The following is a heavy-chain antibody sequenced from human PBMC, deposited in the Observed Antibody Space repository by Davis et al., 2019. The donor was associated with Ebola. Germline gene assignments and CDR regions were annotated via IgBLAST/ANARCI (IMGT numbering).Heavy chain of an antibody. Sequence: PGGSLRLSCAASGFTFSKYTMSWVRQAPGEGLEWVAAVSGSGGSTHYPDSVKGRFTISRDNSKNTVYLQVDSLRAEDTAVYYCAKDLEVGTIDYWGQGTPVTVSS. V-gene: IGHV3-23*01. CDR2: VSGSGGST. CDR1: GFTFSKYT. J-gene: IGHJ4*02. D-gene: IGHD1-1*01. CDR3: AKDLEVGTIDY.